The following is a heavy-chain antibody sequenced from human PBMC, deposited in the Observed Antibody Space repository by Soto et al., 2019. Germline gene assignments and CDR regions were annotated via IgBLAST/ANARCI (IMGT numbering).Heavy chain of an antibody. CDR3: VRDYLLTGFDP. D-gene: IGHD3-9*01. CDR1: GGSISNYY. V-gene: IGHV4-59*01. Sequence: SETLSLTCTVSGGSISNYYWTWVRQPPGKGLEWIGYVYYSGSTNYNPSLESRVTISIDASRNQFSLKMKSVTAADTAVYYCVRDYLLTGFDPWGQGALVTVSS. CDR2: VYYSGST. J-gene: IGHJ5*02.